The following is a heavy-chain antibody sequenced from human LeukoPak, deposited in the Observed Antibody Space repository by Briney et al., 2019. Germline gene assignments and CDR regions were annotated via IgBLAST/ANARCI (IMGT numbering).Heavy chain of an antibody. J-gene: IGHJ4*02. V-gene: IGHV3-23*01. CDR3: AKDVDQLPSAQLDY. CDR1: GFTFSRYA. Sequence: GGSLSVSCAASGFTFSRYAMKWVRQAPGKGRVWGSTISGSGGGTDYADSVKGRFAMSRDNSKNTLYLQMNSLTAEDTAVYYCAKDVDQLPSAQLDYWGQGTLVTVSS. D-gene: IGHD2-2*01. CDR2: ISGSGGGT.